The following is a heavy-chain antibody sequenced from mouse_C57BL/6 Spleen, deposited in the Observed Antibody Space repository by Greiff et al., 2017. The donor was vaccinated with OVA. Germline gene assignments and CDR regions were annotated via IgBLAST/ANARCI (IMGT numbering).Heavy chain of an antibody. V-gene: IGHV1-52*01. CDR1: GYTFTSYW. J-gene: IGHJ4*01. D-gene: IGHD1-1*01. CDR3: ARSSHYAMDY. CDR2: IDPSDSET. Sequence: VQLQQSGAELVRPGSSVKLSCKASGYTFTSYWMHWVKQRPIQGLEWIGNIDPSDSETHYNQKFKDKATLTVDKSSSTAYMQLSSLTSEDSAVYYCARSSHYAMDYWGQGTSVTVSS.